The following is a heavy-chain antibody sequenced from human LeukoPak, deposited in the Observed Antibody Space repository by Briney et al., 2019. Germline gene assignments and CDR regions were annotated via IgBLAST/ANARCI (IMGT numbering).Heavy chain of an antibody. V-gene: IGHV1-8*03. D-gene: IGHD6-6*01. CDR1: GYTFTSYD. J-gene: IGHJ6*03. Sequence: GASVKVSCKASGYTFTSYDINWVRQATGQGLEWMGWMNPNSGNTGYAQKFQGRVTITRNTSISTAYMELSSLRSEDTAVYYCARVGIAARRRFYYYYMDVWGKGTTVTVSS. CDR2: MNPNSGNT. CDR3: ARVGIAARRRFYYYYMDV.